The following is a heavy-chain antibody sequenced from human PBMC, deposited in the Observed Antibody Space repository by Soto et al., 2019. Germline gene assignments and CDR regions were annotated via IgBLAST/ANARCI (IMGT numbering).Heavy chain of an antibody. CDR2: INAGNGNT. D-gene: IGHD2-8*01. CDR1: GYTFTSYA. CDR3: ARDAIGYCTNGVCYGMDV. V-gene: IGHV1-3*01. J-gene: IGHJ6*02. Sequence: ASVKVSCKASGYTFTSYAMHWVRQAPGQRLEWMGWINAGNGNTKYSQKFQGRVTITRDTSASTAYMELSSLRSEDTAVYYCARDAIGYCTNGVCYGMDVWGQGTTVTVSS.